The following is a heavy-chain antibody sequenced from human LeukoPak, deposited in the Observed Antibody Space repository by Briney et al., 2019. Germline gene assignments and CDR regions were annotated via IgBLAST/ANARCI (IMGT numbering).Heavy chain of an antibody. J-gene: IGHJ1*01. CDR3: ATKRGIAVAGSLQH. Sequence: GGSLRLSCAASGFTFSIYGMHWVRQAPGKGLEWVAFIRYDGSNKYYADSVKGRFTISRDNSKNTLYLQMNSLRAEDTAVYYCATKRGIAVAGSLQHWGQGTLVTVSS. CDR1: GFTFSIYG. CDR2: IRYDGSNK. D-gene: IGHD6-19*01. V-gene: IGHV3-30*02.